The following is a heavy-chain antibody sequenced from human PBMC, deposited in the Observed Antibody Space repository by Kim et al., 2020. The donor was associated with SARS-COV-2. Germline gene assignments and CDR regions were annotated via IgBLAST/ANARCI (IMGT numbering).Heavy chain of an antibody. CDR3: ARWVFSSEGSGSDYDAFDI. J-gene: IGHJ3*02. Sequence: SETLSLTCAVSGGSISSSNWWSWVRQPPGKGLEWIGEIYHSGSTNYNPSLKSRVTISVDKSKNQFSLKLSAVTAADTAVYYCARWVFSSEGSGSDYDAFDIWGRGTMVTVSS. V-gene: IGHV4-4*02. CDR2: IYHSGST. CDR1: GGSISSSNW. D-gene: IGHD1-26*01.